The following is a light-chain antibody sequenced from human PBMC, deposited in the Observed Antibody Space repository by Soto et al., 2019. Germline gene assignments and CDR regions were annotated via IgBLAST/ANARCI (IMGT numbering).Light chain of an antibody. Sequence: QSGLTQPASVSGAPGQWVIISCTGSSSNIGMGYDVHWYQRLPGTAPKLLVYRTNSRPSGVPDRFSGSKSDTSASLAITGVQAEDEADYFCQTYDNTLSGRVFGGGTKVTVL. CDR3: QTYDNTLSGRV. J-gene: IGLJ3*02. V-gene: IGLV1-40*01. CDR1: SSNIGMGYD. CDR2: RTN.